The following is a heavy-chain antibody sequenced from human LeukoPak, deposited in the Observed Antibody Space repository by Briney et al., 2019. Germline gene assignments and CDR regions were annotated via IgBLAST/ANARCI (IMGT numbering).Heavy chain of an antibody. CDR3: GSRLAATGEFDY. CDR2: IYYSGIT. CDR1: GGSLGSGTYY. Sequence: PSQTLSLTCNVSGGSLGSGTYYWSWIRQPPGKGLEWIGYIYYSGITYYNPSLKSRATISIDTSKNQFSLKLNSVTAADTAIYFCGSRLAATGEFDYWGQGTLVTVSS. V-gene: IGHV4-30-4*01. J-gene: IGHJ4*02. D-gene: IGHD6-25*01.